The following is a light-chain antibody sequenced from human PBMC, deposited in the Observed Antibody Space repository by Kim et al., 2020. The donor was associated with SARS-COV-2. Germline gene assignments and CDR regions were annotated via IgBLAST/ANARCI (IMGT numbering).Light chain of an antibody. CDR1: Y. CDR2: QDS. V-gene: IGLV3-1*01. J-gene: IGLJ2*01. CDR3: QAWDSSTAFYVV. Sequence: YACWYQQKPGQSPVLVIYQDSKRPSGIPERFSGSNSGNTATLTISGTQAMDEADYYCQAWDSSTAFYVVFGGGTQLTVL.